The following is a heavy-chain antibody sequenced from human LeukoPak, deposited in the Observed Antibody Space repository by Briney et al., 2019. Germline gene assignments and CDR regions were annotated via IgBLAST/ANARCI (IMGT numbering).Heavy chain of an antibody. D-gene: IGHD1-14*01. Sequence: PGGSLRLSCAASGFTFTKYWMSWVRQAPGKGLEWVANVNENGSEKKYLDSVKGRFTISRDNAKNSLYLQMNSLRAEDTAVYYCARGTLNIPGEHGAFDYWGQGTLVTVSS. CDR3: ARGTLNIPGEHGAFDY. V-gene: IGHV3-7*01. CDR1: GFTFTKYW. J-gene: IGHJ4*02. CDR2: VNENGSEK.